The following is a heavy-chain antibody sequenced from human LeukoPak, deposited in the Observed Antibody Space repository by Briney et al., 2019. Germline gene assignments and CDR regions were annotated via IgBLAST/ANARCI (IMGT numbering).Heavy chain of an antibody. V-gene: IGHV3-21*01. J-gene: IGHJ4*02. CDR3: VRDFLGESGAGGY. CDR1: TFTFSSYT. Sequence: PGASLRLSSATSTFTFSSYTMKWVRQAPGKGLEWVSSISPSGNSKYHADSVKGRFTISRDNAENSLYMQMNSLRAEDTGVYYCVRDFLGESGAGGYWGQGTLVTVSS. D-gene: IGHD3-10*01. CDR2: ISPSGNSK.